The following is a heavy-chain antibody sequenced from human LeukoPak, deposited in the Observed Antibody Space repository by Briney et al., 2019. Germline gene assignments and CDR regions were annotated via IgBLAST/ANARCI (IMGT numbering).Heavy chain of an antibody. CDR3: AKGPYYYGSGSYSPNYYYAMDV. J-gene: IGHJ6*02. V-gene: IGHV3-23*01. D-gene: IGHD3-10*01. Sequence: GGSLRLSCAASGFTFSSYAMSWVRQAPGKGLEWVSAISGSGGTTYYADSVKGRFTISRDNSKNTLYMQMNSLRAADTAVYYCAKGPYYYGSGSYSPNYYYAMDVWGQGTTVTVS. CDR1: GFTFSSYA. CDR2: ISGSGGTT.